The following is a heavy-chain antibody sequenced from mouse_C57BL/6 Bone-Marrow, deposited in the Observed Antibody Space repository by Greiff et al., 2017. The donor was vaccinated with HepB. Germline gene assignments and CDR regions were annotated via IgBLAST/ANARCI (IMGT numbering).Heavy chain of an antibody. CDR3: ARDAGPNWDFDV. CDR1: GFTFSDFY. CDR2: SRNKANDYTT. V-gene: IGHV7-1*01. J-gene: IGHJ1*03. Sequence: EVQLVESGGGLVQSGRSLRLSCATSGFTFSDFYMEWVRQAPGKGLEWIAASRNKANDYTTEYSAAVKGRFIVSRDTSQSIRYLQMDALSAEDTAIYYCARDAGPNWDFDVWGTGTTVTVSS.